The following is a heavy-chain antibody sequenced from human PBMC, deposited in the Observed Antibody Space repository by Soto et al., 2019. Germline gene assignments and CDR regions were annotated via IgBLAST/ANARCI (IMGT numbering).Heavy chain of an antibody. CDR3: ASYSQGSFGDSGY. J-gene: IGHJ4*02. Sequence: QVQLVESGGGLVKPGGSLRLSCAASGFTFSDYYMSWIRQAPGKGLEWVSYISSSSSYTNYADSVKGRFTISRDNAKNSVYLQMNSLRAEDTAVYYCASYSQGSFGDSGYWGQGTLVTVSS. V-gene: IGHV3-11*05. CDR2: ISSSSSYT. D-gene: IGHD3-10*01. CDR1: GFTFSDYY.